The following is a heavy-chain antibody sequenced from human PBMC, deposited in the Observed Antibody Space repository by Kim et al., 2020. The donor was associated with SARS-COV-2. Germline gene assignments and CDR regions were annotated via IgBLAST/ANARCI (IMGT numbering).Heavy chain of an antibody. V-gene: IGHV4-59*12. D-gene: IGHD3-9*01. J-gene: IGHJ6*02. CDR2: IYYSGST. Sequence: SETLSLTCAVYGGSISGYYWSWIRQPPGKGLEWIGYIYYSGSTNYNPSLKSRVTISVDTSKNQFSLKLSSVTAADTAVYYCARGAGLYIDWFRSRGPEGMDVWGQGTPVTVSS. CDR3: ARGAGLYIDWFRSRGPEGMDV. CDR1: GGSISGYY.